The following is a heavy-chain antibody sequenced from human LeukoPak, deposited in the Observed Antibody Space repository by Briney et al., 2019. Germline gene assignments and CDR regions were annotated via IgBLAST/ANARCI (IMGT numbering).Heavy chain of an antibody. D-gene: IGHD1-7*01. Sequence: GGSLRLSCAASKFTFSSYWMHWVRHASGKGLVWVSRINSDGSSTSYADSVKGRFTISRDNAKNTLYLQMNSLRAEDTAVNYCARDSGNWSYDYWGQGTLVTVSS. V-gene: IGHV3-74*01. CDR1: KFTFSSYW. J-gene: IGHJ4*02. CDR3: ARDSGNWSYDY. CDR2: INSDGSST.